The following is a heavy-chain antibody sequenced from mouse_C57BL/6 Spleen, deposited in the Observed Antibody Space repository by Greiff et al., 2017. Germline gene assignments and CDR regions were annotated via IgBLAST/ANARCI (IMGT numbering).Heavy chain of an antibody. J-gene: IGHJ2*01. Sequence: EVQLQQSGPGLVKPSQSLSLTCSVTGYSITSGYYWNWIRQFPGNKLEWMGDISYDGSNNYNPTLKNRISITRDTSKNQFFLKLISVTTEDTATYYCAREVYDCVWYFDYWGQGTTLTVSS. D-gene: IGHD2-3*01. CDR1: GYSITSGYY. V-gene: IGHV3-6*01. CDR2: ISYDGSN. CDR3: AREVYDCVWYFDY.